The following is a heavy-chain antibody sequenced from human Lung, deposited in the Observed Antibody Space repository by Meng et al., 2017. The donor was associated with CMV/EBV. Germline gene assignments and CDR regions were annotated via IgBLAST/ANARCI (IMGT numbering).Heavy chain of an antibody. CDR3: GSREGGY. Sequence: GGSLRLSCAASGFTFTAYSMNWVRQAPGKGLEWVASISSSSTYIHYGDSVKGRFSISRDNAKSSLFLQMNGLRIEDTAVYFCGSREGGYWGQGPLVTASS. J-gene: IGHJ4*02. V-gene: IGHV3-21*01. CDR1: GFTFTAYS. CDR2: ISSSSTYI. D-gene: IGHD3-10*01.